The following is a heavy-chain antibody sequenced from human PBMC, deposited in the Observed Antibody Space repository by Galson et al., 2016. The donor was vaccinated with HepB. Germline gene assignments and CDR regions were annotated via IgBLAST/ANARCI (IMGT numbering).Heavy chain of an antibody. D-gene: IGHD1-26*01. CDR2: TDQSGTT. CDR3: ARASWEFPTTFDY. Sequence: ETLSLTCTVSGGSISSINWWTWVRQPPGKGLEWIGETDQSGTTNYNPSLKSRVTISVDKSKNQFSLTMTSVTAADTAVYFCARASWEFPTTFDYWGLGTLVTVSS. V-gene: IGHV4-4*01. J-gene: IGHJ4*02. CDR1: GGSISSINW.